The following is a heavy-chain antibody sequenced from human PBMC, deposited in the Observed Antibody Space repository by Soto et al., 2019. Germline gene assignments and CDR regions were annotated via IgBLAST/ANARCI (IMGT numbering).Heavy chain of an antibody. CDR2: IYYSGST. J-gene: IGHJ4*02. CDR3: ATMYYYCSGSFFYFYY. Sequence: PSQTLSVTSTVSGGSISSSAYYWNWIRKPPGKGLEWIGYIYYSGSTNYNPSLKTRVTISLDTSKNQFSLKLRCVCDADTAVYYCATMYYYCSGSFFYFYYWAQGTRVTVPS. D-gene: IGHD3-10*01. CDR1: GGSISSSAYY. V-gene: IGHV4-30-4*08.